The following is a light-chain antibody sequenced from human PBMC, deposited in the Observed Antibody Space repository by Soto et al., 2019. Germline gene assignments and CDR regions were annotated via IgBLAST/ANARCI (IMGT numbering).Light chain of an antibody. CDR2: DAS. CDR1: QNINKN. J-gene: IGKJ2*01. Sequence: DIQMTQSPTSLSASVGDRVTITCRASQNINKNLNWYRHKLGKAPELLIYDASDSQAGVPSRFSGSGSGTDFTLSISGMQPEDFATYYCQQSYNSPYTLGQGTKLEIK. CDR3: QQSYNSPYT. V-gene: IGKV1-39*01.